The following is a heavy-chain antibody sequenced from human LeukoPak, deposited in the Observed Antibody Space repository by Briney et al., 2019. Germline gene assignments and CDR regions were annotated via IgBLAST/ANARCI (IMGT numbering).Heavy chain of an antibody. CDR3: ARGARLWFGELHHFDY. D-gene: IGHD3-10*01. Sequence: GGSLRLSCAASGFTFSDYYMSWIRQAPGKGLEWVSYISSSGSIIYYVDSVKGRFTISRDNARNSLYLQMNSLRAEDTAVYYCARGARLWFGELHHFDYWGQGTLVTVSS. V-gene: IGHV3-11*01. CDR2: ISSSGSII. CDR1: GFTFSDYY. J-gene: IGHJ4*02.